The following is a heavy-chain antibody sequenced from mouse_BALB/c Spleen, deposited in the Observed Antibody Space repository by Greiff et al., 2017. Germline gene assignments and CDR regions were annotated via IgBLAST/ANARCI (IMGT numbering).Heavy chain of an antibody. D-gene: IGHD2-2*01. V-gene: IGHV5-17*02. CDR1: GFTFSSFG. CDR2: ISSGSSTI. J-gene: IGHJ2*01. CDR3: ARSTPFYGYDYFDY. Sequence: EVKLVESGGGLVQPGGSRKLSCAASGFTFSSFGMHWVRQAPEKGLEWVAYISSGSSTIYYADTVKGRFTISRDNPKNTLFLQMTSLRSEDTAMYYCARSTPFYGYDYFDYWGQGTTLTVSS.